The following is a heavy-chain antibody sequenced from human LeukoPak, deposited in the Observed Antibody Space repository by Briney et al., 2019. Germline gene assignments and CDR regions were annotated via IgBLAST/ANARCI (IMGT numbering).Heavy chain of an antibody. J-gene: IGHJ6*02. CDR2: TNAGNGNT. Sequence: ASVKVSCKASGYTFTSYAMHWVRQAPGQRLEWMGWTNAGNGNTKYSQKFQGRVTITRDTSASTAYMELSSLRSEDTAVYYCARSGYCSSTSCSNYYYYGMDVWGQGTTVTVSS. CDR3: ARSGYCSSTSCSNYYYYGMDV. CDR1: GYTFTSYA. V-gene: IGHV1-3*01. D-gene: IGHD2-2*03.